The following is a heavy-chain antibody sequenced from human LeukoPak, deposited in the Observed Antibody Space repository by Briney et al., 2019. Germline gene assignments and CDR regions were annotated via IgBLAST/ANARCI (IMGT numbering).Heavy chain of an antibody. V-gene: IGHV4-38-2*02. J-gene: IGHJ4*02. CDR2: LNHRGTT. CDR1: GYSLSSGHY. D-gene: IGHD3-10*01. Sequence: PSETLSLTCSVSGYSLSSGHYWGWIRQSPGKGLEWIGSLNHRGTTYYNPSVKSRVSISVDTSKNQFSLMLTSVTAADTAVYFCARDCPSGYFDYWGQGTPVTVSS. CDR3: ARDCPSGYFDY.